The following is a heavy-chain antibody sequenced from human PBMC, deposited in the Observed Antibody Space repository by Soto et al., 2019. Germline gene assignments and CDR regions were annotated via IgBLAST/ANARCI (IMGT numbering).Heavy chain of an antibody. V-gene: IGHV4-39*01. CDR3: ARHPFYPTPSFDY. CDR2: IYYSGST. J-gene: IGHJ4*02. CDR1: GGSISSSSYY. Sequence: PSETLSLTCTVSGGSISSSSYYWGWIRQPPGKGLEWIGSIYYSGSTYYNPSLKSRVTITVDTSKNQFSLKLSSVTAADTAVYYCARHPFYPTPSFDYWGQGTLVTVSS.